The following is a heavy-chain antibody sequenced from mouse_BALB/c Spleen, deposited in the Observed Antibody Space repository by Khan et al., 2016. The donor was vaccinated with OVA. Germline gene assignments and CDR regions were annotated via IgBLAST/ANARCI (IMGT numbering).Heavy chain of an antibody. CDR1: GYSITSDYA. Sequence: EVQLVESGPGLVKPSQSLSLTCTITGYSITSDYAWNWIRQFPGNKLEWMGYINYSGSTNYNPALNSRISIHRDTSKNQFLLLLNSVTTADTATYYCARDGSRYNYAMDYWGQGTSVTVSS. J-gene: IGHJ4*01. CDR2: INYSGST. D-gene: IGHD2-3*01. CDR3: ARDGSRYNYAMDY. V-gene: IGHV3-2*02.